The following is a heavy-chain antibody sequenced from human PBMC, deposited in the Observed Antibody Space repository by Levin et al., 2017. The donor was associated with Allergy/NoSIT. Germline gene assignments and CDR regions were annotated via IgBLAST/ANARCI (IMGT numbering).Heavy chain of an antibody. CDR1: GGSISSSSYY. V-gene: IGHV4-39*01. Sequence: SQTLSLTCTVSGGSISSSSYYWGWIRQPPGKGLEWIGSIYYSGSTYYNPSLKGRATISVDTSKNQFSLKLSSVTAADTAVYYCARHGKEYDILTGYYPAHAFDVWGQGTRVTVSS. CDR3: ARHGKEYDILTGYYPAHAFDV. CDR2: IYYSGST. J-gene: IGHJ3*01. D-gene: IGHD3-9*01.